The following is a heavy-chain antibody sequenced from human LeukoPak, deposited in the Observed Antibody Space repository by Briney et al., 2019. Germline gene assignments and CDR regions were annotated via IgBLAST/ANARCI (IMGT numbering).Heavy chain of an antibody. D-gene: IGHD6-6*01. J-gene: IGHJ4*02. CDR2: ISAYNGNT. CDR3: ARDIGTRRAARLEAPI. V-gene: IGHV1-18*01. Sequence: GASVKVSCKASGYTFTSYGISWVRQAPGQGLEWMGWISAYNGNTNYAQKFQGRVTITADESTSTAYMELSSLRSEDTAVYYCARDIGTRRAARLEAPIWGQGTLVTVSS. CDR1: GYTFTSYG.